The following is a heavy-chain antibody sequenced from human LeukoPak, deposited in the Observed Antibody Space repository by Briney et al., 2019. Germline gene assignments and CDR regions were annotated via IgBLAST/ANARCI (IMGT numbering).Heavy chain of an antibody. J-gene: IGHJ1*01. D-gene: IGHD5-24*01. CDR3: VGDGRDGYDRYFQY. V-gene: IGHV3-64D*06. CDR2: ISGNEGST. CDR1: TFSFSTYV. Sequence: GGSLRLSCSASTFSFSTYVIHWVRQAPGKGLEYLSAISGNEGSTDYADFVKGRFIVSRDNSKKTVYLQMSRLKGEDTAVYYCVGDGRDGYDRYFQYWGQGTLVTVSS.